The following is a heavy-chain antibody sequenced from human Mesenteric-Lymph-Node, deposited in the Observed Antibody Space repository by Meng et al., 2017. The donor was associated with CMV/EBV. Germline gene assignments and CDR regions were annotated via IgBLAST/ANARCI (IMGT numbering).Heavy chain of an antibody. Sequence: SVKVSCKTSGYSLTAYGISWVRQAPGQGLEWMGGIIPILGIANYAQKFQGRVTITADKSTSTAYMELSSLRSEDTAVYYCASGGVVGYCSGGSCYPALSYWGQGTLVTVSS. V-gene: IGHV1-69*10. CDR1: GYSLTAYG. CDR3: ASGGVVGYCSGGSCYPALSY. J-gene: IGHJ4*02. CDR2: IIPILGIA. D-gene: IGHD2-15*01.